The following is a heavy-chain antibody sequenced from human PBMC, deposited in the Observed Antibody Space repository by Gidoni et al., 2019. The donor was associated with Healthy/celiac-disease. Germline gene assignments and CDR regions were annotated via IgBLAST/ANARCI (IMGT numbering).Heavy chain of an antibody. V-gene: IGHV4-31*03. CDR1: GGSISSGGYY. J-gene: IGHJ6*02. CDR2: IDYSGST. CDR3: AVVPAATYPFYYYYGMDV. D-gene: IGHD2-2*01. Sequence: QVQLQESGPGLVKPSQTLSLTGTVSGGSISSGGYYGSWVRQHPGKGLEWIGYIDYSGSTYYNPSLKSRVTISVDTSKNQFSLKLSSVTAADTAVYYCAVVPAATYPFYYYYGMDVWGQGTTVTVSS.